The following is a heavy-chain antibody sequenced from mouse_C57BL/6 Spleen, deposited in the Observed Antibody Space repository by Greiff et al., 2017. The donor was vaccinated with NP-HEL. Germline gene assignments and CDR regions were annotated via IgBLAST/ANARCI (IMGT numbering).Heavy chain of an antibody. J-gene: IGHJ3*01. CDR3: ARWEIYDDSAWFAY. D-gene: IGHD2-4*01. CDR2: ISSGSSTI. V-gene: IGHV5-17*01. CDR1: GFTFSDYG. Sequence: EVKVVESGGGLVKPGGSLKLSCAASGFTFSDYGMHWVRQAPEKGLEWVAYISSGSSTIYYADTVKGRFPISRDNAKNTLFLQMTSLRSEDTAMYYGARWEIYDDSAWFAYWGQGTLVTVSA.